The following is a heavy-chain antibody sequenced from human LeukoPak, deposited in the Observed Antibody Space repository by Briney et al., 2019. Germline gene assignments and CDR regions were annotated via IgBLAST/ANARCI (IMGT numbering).Heavy chain of an antibody. D-gene: IGHD4-17*01. V-gene: IGHV3-48*04. J-gene: IGHJ4*02. CDR3: ARAQTYGDSRLLLDY. CDR1: GFTFSSYS. CDR2: ISSLSGTI. Sequence: GGSLRLSCAASGFTFSSYSMNWVRQAPGEGLEWVSYISSLSGTIYYADSVEGRFTISRDNAKNSQYLQMNSLRVEDTALYYCARAQTYGDSRLLLDYWGQGTLVTVSS.